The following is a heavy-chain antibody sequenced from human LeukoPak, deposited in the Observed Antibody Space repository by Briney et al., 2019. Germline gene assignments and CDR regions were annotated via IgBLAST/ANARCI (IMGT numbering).Heavy chain of an antibody. CDR1: GFSFSSYW. D-gene: IGHD6-6*01. V-gene: IGHV3-7*03. Sequence: GGALRLSCAASGFSFSSYWMTWVGQAPGRGLEWVATIKHDGTEIYYVDSVKGRFTISRDNARSSLYLQMNSLRAEDTALYYCAKDTDSSSSPGFDYWGQGTLVTVSS. J-gene: IGHJ4*02. CDR3: AKDTDSSSSPGFDY. CDR2: IKHDGTEI.